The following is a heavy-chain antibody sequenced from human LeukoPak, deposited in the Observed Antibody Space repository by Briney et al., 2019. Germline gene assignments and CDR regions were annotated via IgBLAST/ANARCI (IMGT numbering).Heavy chain of an antibody. Sequence: GGSLRLSCAASGFTFDDYAMHWVRQAPGKGLEWVSGISWNSGSIGYADSVKGRFTISRDNAKNSLYLQMNSLRAEDTAIYYCARDHGYSSSSRYWGQGTLVTVSS. V-gene: IGHV3-9*01. CDR3: ARDHGYSSSSRY. CDR2: ISWNSGSI. D-gene: IGHD6-6*01. J-gene: IGHJ4*02. CDR1: GFTFDDYA.